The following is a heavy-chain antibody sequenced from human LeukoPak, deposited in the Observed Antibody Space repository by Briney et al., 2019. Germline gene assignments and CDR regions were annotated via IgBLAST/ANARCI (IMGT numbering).Heavy chain of an antibody. Sequence: SETLSLTRTVSGGSISSYYWTWIRQPPGKGLEWIGHIFYSGSTNYKPPLKSRVTISVDRSNNQFSLKLRSVTAADTAVYYCARAGPWQIDPWGQGTLVTVSS. V-gene: IGHV4-59*01. D-gene: IGHD3-10*01. J-gene: IGHJ5*02. CDR2: IFYSGST. CDR1: GGSISSYY. CDR3: ARAGPWQIDP.